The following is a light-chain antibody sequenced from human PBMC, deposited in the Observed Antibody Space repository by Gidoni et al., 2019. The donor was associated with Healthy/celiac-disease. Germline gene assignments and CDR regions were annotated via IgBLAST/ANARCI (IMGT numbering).Light chain of an antibody. Sequence: DIQMTQSPSTLSASVGDRVTITCRASQSISSWVAWYQQKPGKDPKLLIYDASSLESGVPARFRGSGSGTEFTLTISSLQPDDFATYYCQQYNSDSYTFGQGTKLEIK. CDR3: QQYNSDSYT. CDR2: DAS. V-gene: IGKV1-5*01. J-gene: IGKJ2*01. CDR1: QSISSW.